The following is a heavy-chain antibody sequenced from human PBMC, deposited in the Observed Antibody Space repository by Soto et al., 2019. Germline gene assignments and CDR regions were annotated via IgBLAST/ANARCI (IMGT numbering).Heavy chain of an antibody. J-gene: IGHJ4*02. CDR1: GGTFSSYA. CDR2: IIPIFGTA. Sequence: QVQLVQSGAEVKKPGSSVKVSCKASGGTFSSYAISWVQQAPGQGLEWMGGIIPIFGTANYAQKFQGRVTITADESTSTAYMELCILRSEDTAVYYCARGITFGGVIAPRKLDYWGQGTLVTVSS. V-gene: IGHV1-69*01. D-gene: IGHD3-16*02. CDR3: ARGITFGGVIAPRKLDY.